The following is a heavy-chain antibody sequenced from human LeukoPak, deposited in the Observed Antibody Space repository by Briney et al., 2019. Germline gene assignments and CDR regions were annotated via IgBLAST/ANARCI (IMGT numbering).Heavy chain of an antibody. V-gene: IGHV4-59*11. J-gene: IGHJ4*02. CDR2: IYYSGST. Sequence: SETLSLTCTVSGGSISSHYWSWIRQPPGTGLEWIGYIYYSGSTNYNPSLKSRVTMSVDTSKNQFSLKLSSVTAADTAVYYCAGRGKTTTNYWGQGTLVTVSS. CDR1: GGSISSHY. CDR3: AGRGKTTTNY. D-gene: IGHD4-17*01.